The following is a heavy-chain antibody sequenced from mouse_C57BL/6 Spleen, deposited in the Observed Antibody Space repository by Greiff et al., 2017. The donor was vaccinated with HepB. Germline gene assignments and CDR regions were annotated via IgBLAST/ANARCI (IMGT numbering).Heavy chain of an antibody. Sequence: EVQVVESGGGLVKPGGSLKLSCAASGFTFSDYGMHWVRQAPEKGLEWVAYISSGSSTIYYADTVKGRFTISRDNAKNTLFLQMTSLRSEDTAMYYCANIYYDYDYYAMDYWGQGTSVTVSS. CDR2: ISSGSSTI. CDR3: ANIYYDYDYYAMDY. CDR1: GFTFSDYG. V-gene: IGHV5-17*01. D-gene: IGHD2-4*01. J-gene: IGHJ4*01.